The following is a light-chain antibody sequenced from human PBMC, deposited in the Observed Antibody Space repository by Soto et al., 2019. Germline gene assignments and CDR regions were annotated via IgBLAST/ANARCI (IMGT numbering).Light chain of an antibody. Sequence: DIQMTQSPSSLSASVGDRVTISCRASPSISIYLNWYQHKPGKAPKLLIYTASRLQSGVPSRFSGSGSGTDFTLTISSLQPEDYASYYCQQRYSTPFTFGQGTRLEIK. CDR2: TAS. J-gene: IGKJ5*01. CDR1: PSISIY. V-gene: IGKV1-39*01. CDR3: QQRYSTPFT.